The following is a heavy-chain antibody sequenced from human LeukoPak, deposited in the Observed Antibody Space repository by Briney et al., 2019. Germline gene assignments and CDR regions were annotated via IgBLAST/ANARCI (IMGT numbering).Heavy chain of an antibody. Sequence: GGSLRLSCAASGFTFSSYAMSWVRQAPGKGLEWVSAISGSGGSTYYADSVKSRFTISRDNSKNTLYLQMNSLRAKDTAVYYCAKSPSGAQWPVIYDYWGQGTLVTVSS. CDR2: ISGSGGST. CDR3: AKSPSGAQWPVIYDY. CDR1: GFTFSSYA. D-gene: IGHD6-19*01. V-gene: IGHV3-23*01. J-gene: IGHJ4*02.